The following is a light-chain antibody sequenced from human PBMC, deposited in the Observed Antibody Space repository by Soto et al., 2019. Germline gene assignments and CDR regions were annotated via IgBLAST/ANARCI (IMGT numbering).Light chain of an antibody. CDR1: QSVASN. V-gene: IGKV3-15*01. Sequence: EIVLTQSPATLSVSPGERATLSCRASQSVASNLAGYQQKPGQAPRLLIYGASIRATGIPARFSGSGSGTESTLTISSLQSEDFAVYYCQQFNNWPPLTFGGGTKVESK. CDR3: QQFNNWPPLT. J-gene: IGKJ4*01. CDR2: GAS.